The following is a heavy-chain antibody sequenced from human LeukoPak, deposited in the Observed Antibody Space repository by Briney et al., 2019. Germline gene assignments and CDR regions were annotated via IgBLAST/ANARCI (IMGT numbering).Heavy chain of an antibody. D-gene: IGHD6-6*01. CDR3: ARLTYSSSSEDYYYGMDV. J-gene: IGHJ6*02. V-gene: IGHV1-18*01. CDR2: ISAYNGNT. CDR1: GYTFTSYG. Sequence: ASVKVSCKASGYTFTSYGISWVRQAPGQGLEWMGWISAYNGNTNYAQKFQGRVTITADESTSTAYMELSSLRSEDTAVYYCARLTYSSSSEDYYYGMDVWGQGTTVTVSS.